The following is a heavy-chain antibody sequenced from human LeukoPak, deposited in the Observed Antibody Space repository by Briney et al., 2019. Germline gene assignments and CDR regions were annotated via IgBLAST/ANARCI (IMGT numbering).Heavy chain of an antibody. Sequence: GGSLRLSCAASGFTFSSYWMHWVRQAPGKGLVLVSRINSDGSSTSYADSVKGRFTISRDNAKNTLYLQMNSLRAEDTAVYYCARDRWELLSNSYHYCGLDVWGQGTTVTVSS. V-gene: IGHV3-74*01. CDR3: ARDRWELLSNSYHYCGLDV. D-gene: IGHD2-15*01. CDR2: INSDGSST. CDR1: GFTFSSYW. J-gene: IGHJ6*02.